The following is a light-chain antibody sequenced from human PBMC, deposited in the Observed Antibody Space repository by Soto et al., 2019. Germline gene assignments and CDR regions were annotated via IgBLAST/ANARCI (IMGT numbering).Light chain of an antibody. V-gene: IGKV1-33*01. Sequence: DIQMAQSPSSLSASVGDRVTIACQASQDISNHLNWYQQKPGKAPQLLIYDASNLETGVPSRFSGSGSGTDFTFTISSLQPEDLATYYCQQNDGLPTFGGGTKVEIK. J-gene: IGKJ4*01. CDR2: DAS. CDR1: QDISNH. CDR3: QQNDGLPT.